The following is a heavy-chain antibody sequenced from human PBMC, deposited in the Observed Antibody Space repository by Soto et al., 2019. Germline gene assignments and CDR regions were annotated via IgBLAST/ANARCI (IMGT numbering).Heavy chain of an antibody. Sequence: PSETLSLTCTVSGGSISSYYWSWIRQPPGKGLEWIGYIYYSGSTNYNPSLKSRVTISVDTSKNQFSLKLSSVTAADTAVYYCARDNRGDFWSGYPVWGQGTTVTVSS. CDR2: IYYSGST. V-gene: IGHV4-59*01. D-gene: IGHD3-3*01. CDR1: GGSISSYY. J-gene: IGHJ6*02. CDR3: ARDNRGDFWSGYPV.